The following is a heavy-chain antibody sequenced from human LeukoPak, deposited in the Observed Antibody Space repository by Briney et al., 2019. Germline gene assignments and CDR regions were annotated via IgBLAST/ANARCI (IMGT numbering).Heavy chain of an antibody. Sequence: GESLKISCKGSGYSFTTYWIGWVRQMPGKGLEWMGIISPGDSDTRYSPSFQGQVTISADKSISTAYLQWSSLKASDTAMYYCARYRVTYYYDSSGYSPNWDAFDIWGQGTMVTVSS. V-gene: IGHV5-51*01. J-gene: IGHJ3*02. D-gene: IGHD3-22*01. CDR1: GYSFTTYW. CDR3: ARYRVTYYYDSSGYSPNWDAFDI. CDR2: ISPGDSDT.